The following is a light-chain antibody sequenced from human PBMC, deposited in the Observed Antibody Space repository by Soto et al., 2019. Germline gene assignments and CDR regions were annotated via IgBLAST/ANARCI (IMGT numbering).Light chain of an antibody. CDR3: QVWDSSSDHYV. J-gene: IGLJ1*01. V-gene: IGLV3-21*02. CDR2: DDS. Sequence: SYDLTQPPSVSVAPGQTARITCGGNIIGSKSVHWYQQKPGQAPVLVVYDDSDRPSGIPERFSGSNSGITATLTISRVEDGDEADYYCQVWDSSSDHYVFGTGNKVTVL. CDR1: IIGSKS.